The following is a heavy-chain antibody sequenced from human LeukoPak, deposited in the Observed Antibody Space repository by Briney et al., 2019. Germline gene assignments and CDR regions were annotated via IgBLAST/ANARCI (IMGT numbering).Heavy chain of an antibody. CDR1: GGSISSSSYY. V-gene: IGHV4-39*01. J-gene: IGHJ4*02. CDR2: TYYSGST. CDR3: ARLQSSGLVWSVY. Sequence: ASETLSLTCTVSGGSISSSSYYWGWIRQPPGKGLEWIGSTYYSGSTYYNPSLKSRVTISVDTSKNQFSLKLSSVTAADTAVYYCARLQSSGLVWSVYWGQGTLVTVSS. D-gene: IGHD2-21*01.